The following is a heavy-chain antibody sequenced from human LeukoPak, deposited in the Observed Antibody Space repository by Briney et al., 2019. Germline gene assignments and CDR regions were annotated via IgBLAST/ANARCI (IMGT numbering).Heavy chain of an antibody. CDR2: ISYDGSNK. J-gene: IGHJ6*02. CDR1: GFTFSSYG. CDR3: AKDSSPGGMDV. V-gene: IGHV3-30*18. Sequence: GGSLRLSCAASGFTFSSYGMHWVRQAPGKGLEWVAVISYDGSNKYYADSVKGRFTISRDNSKNTLYLQMNSLRAEDTAEYYCAKDSSPGGMDVWGQGTTVTVSS.